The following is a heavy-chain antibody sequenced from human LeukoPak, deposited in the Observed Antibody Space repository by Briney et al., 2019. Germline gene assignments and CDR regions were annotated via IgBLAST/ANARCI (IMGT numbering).Heavy chain of an antibody. CDR2: TSGSGGST. Sequence: RGSLRLSCAASGFTFSSYAMSWVRQAPGKGLEWVSATSGSGGSTYYADSVKGRFTISRDNSKNTLYLQMNSLRAEDTAVYYCAKRTVVTPWYFDYWGQGTLVTVSS. D-gene: IGHD4-23*01. J-gene: IGHJ4*02. V-gene: IGHV3-23*01. CDR1: GFTFSSYA. CDR3: AKRTVVTPWYFDY.